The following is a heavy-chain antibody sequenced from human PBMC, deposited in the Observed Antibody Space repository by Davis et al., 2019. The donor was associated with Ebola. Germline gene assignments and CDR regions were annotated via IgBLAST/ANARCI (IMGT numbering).Heavy chain of an antibody. J-gene: IGHJ4*02. V-gene: IGHV3-74*01. Sequence: GESLKISCAASGFTFSSYWMHWVRQAPGKGLVWVSRINSDGSSTSYADSVKGRFTISRDNAKNTLYLQMNSLRAEDTAVYYCARGGLLGYCSGGSCSTDYWGQGTLVTVSS. CDR1: GFTFSSYW. D-gene: IGHD2-15*01. CDR3: ARGGLLGYCSGGSCSTDY. CDR2: INSDGSST.